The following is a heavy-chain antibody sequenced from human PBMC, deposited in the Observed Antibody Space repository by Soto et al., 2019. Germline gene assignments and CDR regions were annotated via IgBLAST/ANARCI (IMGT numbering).Heavy chain of an antibody. V-gene: IGHV1-69*13. D-gene: IGHD6-13*01. CDR2: IITIFGTA. CDR1: GGTFSSYA. Sequence: SVKVSCKASGGTFSSYAISWVRQAPGQGLEWMGGIITIFGTANYAQKFQGRVTITADGSRSTAYMELSSRRSEDRALCWGARVIYSIPNGYCDYWGQGTLVTVAS. CDR3: ARVIYSIPNGYCDY. J-gene: IGHJ4*02.